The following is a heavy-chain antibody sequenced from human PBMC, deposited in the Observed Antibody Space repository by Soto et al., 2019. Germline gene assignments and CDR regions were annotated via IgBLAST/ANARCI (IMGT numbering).Heavy chain of an antibody. CDR1: GFDFSNSW. D-gene: IGHD4-17*01. Sequence: GGSLRLCCAASGFDFSNSWMHWVRQVPGKGLLWVSHINSDGSSTTYADSVKGRFTISRDNARTTVYLQLDSLRVEDTAVYYCARDKSYALAVWGQGTTVTVSS. CDR3: ARDKSYALAV. J-gene: IGHJ6*02. CDR2: INSDGSST. V-gene: IGHV3-74*03.